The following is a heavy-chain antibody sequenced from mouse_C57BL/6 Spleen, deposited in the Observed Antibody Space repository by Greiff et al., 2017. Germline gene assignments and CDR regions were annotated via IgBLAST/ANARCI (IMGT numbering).Heavy chain of an antibody. D-gene: IGHD4-1*01. Sequence: QVQLQQPGAGLVKPGASVKMSCKASGYTFTSYWITWVRQRPGQGLEWIGDIYPGSGSTNYNEKFKSKATLTVDTSSSTAYMQLSSLTSEDSAVYYCARETTGRGFDYWGQGTTLTVSS. V-gene: IGHV1-55*01. J-gene: IGHJ2*01. CDR1: GYTFTSYW. CDR2: IYPGSGST. CDR3: ARETTGRGFDY.